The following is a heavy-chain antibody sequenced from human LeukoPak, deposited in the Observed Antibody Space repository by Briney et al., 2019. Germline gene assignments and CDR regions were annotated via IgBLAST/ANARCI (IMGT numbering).Heavy chain of an antibody. J-gene: IGHJ4*02. CDR2: IYYSGST. D-gene: IGHD2-2*01. CDR3: ASGRSSPRYYFDY. CDR1: GGSISSGGYY. Sequence: TSETLSLTCTVSGGSISSGGYYWGWIRQPPGKGLEWIGSIYYSGSTYYNPSLKSRVTISVDTSKNQFSLKLSSVTAADTAVYYCASGRSSPRYYFDYWGQGTLVTVSS. V-gene: IGHV4-39*07.